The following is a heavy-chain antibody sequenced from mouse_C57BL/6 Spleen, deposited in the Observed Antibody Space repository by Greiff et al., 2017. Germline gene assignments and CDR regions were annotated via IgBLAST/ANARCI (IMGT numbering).Heavy chain of an antibody. Sequence: EVQRVESGPGLVKPSQSLSLTCSVTGYSITSGYYWNWIRQFPGNKLEWMGYISYDGSNNYNPSLKNRISITRDTSKNQFFLKLNSVTTEDTATYYCARAENDGYYFDYWGQGTTLTVSS. D-gene: IGHD2-3*01. CDR1: GYSITSGYY. CDR3: ARAENDGYYFDY. V-gene: IGHV3-6*01. CDR2: ISYDGSN. J-gene: IGHJ2*01.